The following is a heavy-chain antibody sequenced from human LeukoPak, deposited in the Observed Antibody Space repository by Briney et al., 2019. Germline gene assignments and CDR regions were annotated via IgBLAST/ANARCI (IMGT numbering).Heavy chain of an antibody. V-gene: IGHV3-23*01. CDR2: ISGSGGST. Sequence: GGSLRLSCAASGFTFSSYAMSWVRQTPGKELEWVSGISGSGGSTYYADSVKGRFTISRDNSKNTLYLQMNSLRAEDAALYYCASLADFWSAFDYWGQGTLVTVSS. D-gene: IGHD3-3*01. CDR1: GFTFSSYA. J-gene: IGHJ4*02. CDR3: ASLADFWSAFDY.